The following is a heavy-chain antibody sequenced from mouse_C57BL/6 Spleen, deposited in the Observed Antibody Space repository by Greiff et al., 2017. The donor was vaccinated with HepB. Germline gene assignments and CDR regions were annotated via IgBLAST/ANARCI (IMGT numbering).Heavy chain of an antibody. V-gene: IGHV6-3*01. CDR3: TYDGYFYWYFDV. CDR2: IRLKSDNYAT. D-gene: IGHD2-3*01. J-gene: IGHJ1*03. CDR1: GFTFSNYW. Sequence: EVKLMESGGGLVQPGGSMKLSCVASGFTFSNYWMNWVRQSPEKGLEWVAQIRLKSDNYATHYAESVKGRFTISRDDSKSSVYLQMNNLRAEDTGIYYCTYDGYFYWYFDVWGTGTTVTVSS.